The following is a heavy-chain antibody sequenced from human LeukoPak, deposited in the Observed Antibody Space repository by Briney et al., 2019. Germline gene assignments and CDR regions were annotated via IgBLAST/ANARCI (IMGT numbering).Heavy chain of an antibody. J-gene: IGHJ5*02. D-gene: IGHD3-9*01. CDR2: IYYSGST. CDR3: ARDYDVLTAYPPTQLFDP. Sequence: SETLSLTCTVSGGSISSSRDYWAWLRQPPGKGLEWIANIYYSGSTYYSPSLKSRVTMSVDTSKNQFSLKLNSVTAADTAVYYCARDYDVLTAYPPTQLFDPWGQGTLVTVSS. V-gene: IGHV4-39*07. CDR1: GGSISSSRDY.